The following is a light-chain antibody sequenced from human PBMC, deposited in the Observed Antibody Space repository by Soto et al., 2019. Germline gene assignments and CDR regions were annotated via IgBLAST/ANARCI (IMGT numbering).Light chain of an antibody. Sequence: EIVLTQSPATLSLSPGERATLSCRASQSVSSSLAWYQQKPGQAPRLLIYDASNRATGIPARFSGSGSGTDFTLTISSLEPEEFAVYYCQQRSNWPITVGQGTRLEIK. CDR1: QSVSSS. CDR2: DAS. CDR3: QQRSNWPIT. J-gene: IGKJ5*01. V-gene: IGKV3-11*01.